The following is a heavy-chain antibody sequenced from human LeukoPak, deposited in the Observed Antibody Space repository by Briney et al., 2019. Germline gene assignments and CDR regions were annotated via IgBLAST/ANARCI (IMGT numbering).Heavy chain of an antibody. CDR1: GFTFSSYA. CDR2: ISYDGSNK. V-gene: IGHV3-30-3*01. CDR3: ARDGLAVAGPWGY. J-gene: IGHJ4*02. D-gene: IGHD6-19*01. Sequence: GGSLRLSCAASGFTFSSYAMHWVRKAPGKGLERVAVISYDGSNKYYADSVKGRFTISRDNSKNTLYLQMNSLRAEDTAVYYCARDGLAVAGPWGYWGQGTLVTVSS.